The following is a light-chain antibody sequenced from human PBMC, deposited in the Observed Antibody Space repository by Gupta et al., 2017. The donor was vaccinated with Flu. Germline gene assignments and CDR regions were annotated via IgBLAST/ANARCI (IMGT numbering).Light chain of an antibody. J-gene: IGKJ4*02. CDR3: QQVSSYPLT. Sequence: DIQLTQSPSFLSASVGDRVTITCRASQGISSYLAWYQLKPGKAPKVLIYAASTLQSGVPARFSGSGSGTEFTLTISSLQPEDFATYYCQQVSSYPLTFGRGTKVEIK. CDR1: QGISSY. CDR2: AAS. V-gene: IGKV1-9*01.